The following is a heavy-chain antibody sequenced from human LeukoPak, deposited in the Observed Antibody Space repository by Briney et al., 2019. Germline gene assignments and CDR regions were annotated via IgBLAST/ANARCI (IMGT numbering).Heavy chain of an antibody. CDR3: ARDTLEYSNSPDALDI. V-gene: IGHV3-21*01. CDR1: GFTFSYYS. Sequence: GGSLRLSCAASGFTFSYYSMNWVRQAPGKGLEWVSSISSSSSYIYYADSVKGRLTISRDNAKNSLYLQMNSLRAEDTAIYYCARDTLEYSNSPDALDIWGQGTMVTVSS. J-gene: IGHJ3*02. CDR2: ISSSSSYI. D-gene: IGHD4-23*01.